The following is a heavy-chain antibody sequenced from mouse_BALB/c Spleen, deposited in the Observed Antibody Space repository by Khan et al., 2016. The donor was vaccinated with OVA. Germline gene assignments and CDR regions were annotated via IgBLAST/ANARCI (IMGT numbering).Heavy chain of an antibody. CDR1: GFSLTGYG. D-gene: IGHD1-1*02. J-gene: IGHJ3*01. Sequence: QVQLKESGPGLVAPSQSLSITCTVSGFSLTGYGINWVRQPPGKGLEWLGMIWGDGSTDYNSALKSRLSISKDNSKSQAFLKMNSLQTDDTARYYCSRELCLGGFAYWGHGTLVTVSA. CDR2: IWGDGST. CDR3: SRELCLGGFAY. V-gene: IGHV2-6-7*01.